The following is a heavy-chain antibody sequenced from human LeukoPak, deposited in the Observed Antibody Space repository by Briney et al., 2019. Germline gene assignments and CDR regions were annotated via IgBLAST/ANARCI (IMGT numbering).Heavy chain of an antibody. J-gene: IGHJ5*02. V-gene: IGHV5-10-1*01. D-gene: IGHD3-10*01. CDR3: ARVRRYGSGSSWFDG. Sequence: GESLMISCKGSGYSFTSYWISWVRQMPGKGLVWMGRIDPSDSYTNYSASFQCHLTISAEKSICATYLQWSSVKASDTAMYCCARVRRYGSGSSWFDGWGEGTLVTVSS. CDR2: IDPSDSYT. CDR1: GYSFTSYW.